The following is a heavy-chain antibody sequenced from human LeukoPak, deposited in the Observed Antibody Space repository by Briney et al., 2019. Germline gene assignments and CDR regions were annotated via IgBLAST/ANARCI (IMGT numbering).Heavy chain of an antibody. CDR2: TYYRSKWYN. D-gene: IGHD2-2*01. CDR1: GDSVSSNSAA. V-gene: IGHV6-1*01. Sequence: SQTLSLTCAISGDSVSSNSAAWNWIRQSPSRGLEWLGRTYYRSKWYNDYAVSVKSRITINPDTSKNQFSLKLSSVTAADTAVYYCAREKDQLLTRGTNWFDPWGQGTLVTVSS. CDR3: AREKDQLLTRGTNWFDP. J-gene: IGHJ5*02.